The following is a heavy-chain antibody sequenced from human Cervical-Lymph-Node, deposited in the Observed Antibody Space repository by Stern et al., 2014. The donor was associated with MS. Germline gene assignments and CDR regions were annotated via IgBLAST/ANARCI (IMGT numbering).Heavy chain of an antibody. J-gene: IGHJ4*02. Sequence: VQLLESGGGVVQPGRSLRLSCAASGFTFSNYGMHWVRQAPGKGLEWLAVIWYDGNKKFYADSVKGLFTISRDNSKNTLYLQMDSLRAEDTAVYYCARGNWNYEGMGYWGQGTLVTVSS. CDR1: GFTFSNYG. CDR3: ARGNWNYEGMGY. D-gene: IGHD1-7*01. CDR2: IWYDGNKK. V-gene: IGHV3-33*01.